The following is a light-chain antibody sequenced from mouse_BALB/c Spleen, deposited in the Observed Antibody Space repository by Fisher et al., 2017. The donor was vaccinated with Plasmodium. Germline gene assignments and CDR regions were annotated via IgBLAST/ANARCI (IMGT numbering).Light chain of an antibody. J-gene: IGKJ1*01. CDR3: WQGTHLWT. CDR2: KVS. CDR1: QSLLHNYGDTY. Sequence: DIVLTQTTLSLPVSLGDQASISCRSSQSLLHNYGDTYLHWYLQKPGQSPKLLIYKVSKRFSGVPDRFTGSGSGTDFTLKISRVEAEDLGLYYCWQGTHLWTFGGGTKLEIK. V-gene: IGKV1-110*01.